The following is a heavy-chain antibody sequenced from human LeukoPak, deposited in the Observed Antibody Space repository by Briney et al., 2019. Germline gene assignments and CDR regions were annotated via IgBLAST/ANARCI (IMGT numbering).Heavy chain of an antibody. CDR3: AREILGGFNPGAY. V-gene: IGHV4-4*02. Sequence: PGGSLRLSCAASGFTFSNYWMSWVRQPPGKGLEWIGEIHRSGSPNYNPSLQSRVTISIDRSRNQIALELSSVTAADTAVYYCAREILGGFNPGAYWGQGTLVTVSS. CDR2: IHRSGSP. J-gene: IGHJ4*02. CDR1: GFTFSNYW. D-gene: IGHD1-14*01.